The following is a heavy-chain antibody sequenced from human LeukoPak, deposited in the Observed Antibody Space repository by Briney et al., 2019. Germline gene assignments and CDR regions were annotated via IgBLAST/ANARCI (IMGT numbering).Heavy chain of an antibody. J-gene: IGHJ2*01. V-gene: IGHV4-59*01. D-gene: IGHD3-22*01. CDR3: ATYSSGSYYWSFDL. CDR1: GGSIRSYY. Sequence: LETPSLTCTVSGGSIRSYYWSWIRQPPGKGLEWIGYIYYSGITNYNPSLKSRVTISVDTSKNQFSLKLSSVTAADTAVYYCATYSSGSYYWSFDLWGRGTLVTVSS. CDR2: IYYSGIT.